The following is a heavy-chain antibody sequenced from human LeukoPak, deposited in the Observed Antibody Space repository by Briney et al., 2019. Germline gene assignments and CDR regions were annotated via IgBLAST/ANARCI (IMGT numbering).Heavy chain of an antibody. CDR2: ISSSGSTI. CDR1: GFTFSDYY. V-gene: IGHV3-11*01. J-gene: IGHJ4*02. D-gene: IGHD5-18*01. Sequence: PGGSLRLSCAASGFTFSDYYMSWIRQAPGKGLEWVSYISSSGSTIYYADSVKGRFTISRDNAKNSLYLQMNSLRAEDTAVYYCARAFAEIHTAMDTSFNYWGQGTLVTVSS. CDR3: ARAFAEIHTAMDTSFNY.